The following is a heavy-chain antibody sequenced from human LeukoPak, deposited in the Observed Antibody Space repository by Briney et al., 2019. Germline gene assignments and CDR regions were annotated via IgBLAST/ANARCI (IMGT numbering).Heavy chain of an antibody. V-gene: IGHV3-21*06. J-gene: IGHJ4*02. CDR1: GFTFSSHR. D-gene: IGHD6-19*01. CDR3: AGRWRGVPAVAHHSR. Sequence: GGSLRLSCTASGFTFSSHRMNWVRQAPGRGLEWVSSISSSSTSIYYADSVKGRFTISRDSAKNSLYLQMSSLRAEDTAVYYCAGRWRGVPAVAHHSRWGQGTLVTVSS. CDR2: ISSSSTSI.